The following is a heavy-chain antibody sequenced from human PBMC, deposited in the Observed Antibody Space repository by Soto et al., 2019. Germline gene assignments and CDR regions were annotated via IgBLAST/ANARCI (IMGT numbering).Heavy chain of an antibody. J-gene: IGHJ1*01. V-gene: IGHV2-5*02. Sequence: SGPTLVNATQTLTLTCTFSGFSLSTSGVGVGWIRQPPGKALEWLAVIYWDDDNRDSPSLRSRLTITKDTSKNQVVLTMTNVDPVDTGTYYCAHGVGSGNSAYFHHWGQGTLVTVSS. CDR3: AHGVGSGNSAYFHH. CDR1: GFSLSTSGVG. CDR2: IYWDDDN. D-gene: IGHD3-3*01.